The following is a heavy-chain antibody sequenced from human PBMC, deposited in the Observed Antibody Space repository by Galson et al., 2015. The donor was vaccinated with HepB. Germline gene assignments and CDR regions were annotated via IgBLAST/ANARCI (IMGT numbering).Heavy chain of an antibody. J-gene: IGHJ4*02. V-gene: IGHV3-23*01. CDR3: AKSFYGGSYYFDS. Sequence: SLRLSCAASGFTFASSGMSWVRQAPGKGLEWVSLISAGGGETRYADSVKGRFTVSRDNSKNTLYLQMNSLRAEDTAMYYCAKSFYGGSYYFDSWGRGTLVTVSS. CDR2: ISAGGGET. CDR1: GFTFASSG. D-gene: IGHD1-26*01.